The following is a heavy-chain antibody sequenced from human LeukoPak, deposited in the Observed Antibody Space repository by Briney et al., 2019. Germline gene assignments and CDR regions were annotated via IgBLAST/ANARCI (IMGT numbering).Heavy chain of an antibody. J-gene: IGHJ6*03. D-gene: IGHD2-2*02. Sequence: SETLSLTCTVSGGSISSYYWSWIRQPPGKGLEWIGYIYYSGSTNYNPSLKSRVTISVDTSKNQFSLKLSSVTAADTAVYYCARAGDIVVVPAAIPDYYYYMDVWGKGTTVTVSS. CDR2: IYYSGST. CDR1: GGSISSYY. V-gene: IGHV4-59*01. CDR3: ARAGDIVVVPAAIPDYYYYMDV.